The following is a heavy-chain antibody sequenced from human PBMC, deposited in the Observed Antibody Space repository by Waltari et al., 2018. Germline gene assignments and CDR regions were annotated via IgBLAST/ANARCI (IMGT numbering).Heavy chain of an antibody. Sequence: QVQLQESGPGLVKPSQTLSLTCTVSGGSISSGSYYWSWIRQPAGKGLEWIGRIYTSGRTNSNPSLKVRVTISVDTSKNQFSLKLSSVTAADTAVYYCARGFSSGWSFDYWGQGTLVTVSS. V-gene: IGHV4-61*02. D-gene: IGHD6-19*01. CDR1: GGSISSGSYY. CDR2: IYTSGRT. J-gene: IGHJ4*02. CDR3: ARGFSSGWSFDY.